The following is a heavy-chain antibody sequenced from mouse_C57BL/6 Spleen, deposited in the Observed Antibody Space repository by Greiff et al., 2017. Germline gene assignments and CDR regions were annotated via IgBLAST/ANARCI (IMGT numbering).Heavy chain of an antibody. CDR2: IDPSDSYT. Sequence: QVQLKQPGAELVKPGASVKLSCKASGYTFTSYWMQWVKQRPGQGLEWIGEIDPSDSYTNYNQKFKGKATLTVDTSSSTAYMQLSSLTSEDSAVYDGARGILITTGCFDYWGQGTPLTVSA. CDR3: ARGILITTGCFDY. J-gene: IGHJ2*01. CDR1: GYTFTSYW. D-gene: IGHD1-1*01. V-gene: IGHV1-50*01.